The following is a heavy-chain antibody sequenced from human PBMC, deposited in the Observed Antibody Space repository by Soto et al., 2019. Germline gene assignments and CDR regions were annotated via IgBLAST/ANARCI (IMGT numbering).Heavy chain of an antibody. CDR1: GGTFTSFA. Sequence: QVQLVQSGAEVKKPGSSVKVSCRASGGTFTSFAFSWVRQAPGQGLEWMGGIIPIFGTADYAQKFQGRVTITADESTSTAHMELSSLSSEDTAVYYCGSWLKEDRIGGNYYYGMDVSGQGT. CDR2: IIPIFGTA. V-gene: IGHV1-69*12. CDR3: GSWLKEDRIGGNYYYGMDV. D-gene: IGHD2-15*01. J-gene: IGHJ6*02.